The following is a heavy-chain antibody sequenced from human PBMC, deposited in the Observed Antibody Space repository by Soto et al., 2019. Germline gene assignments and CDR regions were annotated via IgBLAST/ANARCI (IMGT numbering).Heavy chain of an antibody. CDR1: GYTFTSYG. CDR2: ISAYNGNT. Sequence: QVQLVQSGAEVKKPGASVKVSCKASGYTFTSYGISWVRQAPGQGLEWMGWISAYNGNTNYAQKLQGRVTMTTDTSTSTAYMQLRSLISDDTAVYYCARDLIAVAASRGETFDYWGQGTLVTVSS. J-gene: IGHJ4*02. V-gene: IGHV1-18*01. D-gene: IGHD6-19*01. CDR3: ARDLIAVAASRGETFDY.